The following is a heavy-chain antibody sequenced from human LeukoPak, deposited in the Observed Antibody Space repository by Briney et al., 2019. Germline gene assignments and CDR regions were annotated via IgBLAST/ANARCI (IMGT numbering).Heavy chain of an antibody. CDR1: GGSISSYY. D-gene: IGHD3-22*01. Sequence: SETLSLTCTVSGGSISSYYWSWIRRPPGKGLEWIGSIYYSGSTYYNPSLKSRVTISVDTSKNQFSLKLSSVTAADTAVYYCARSNYYDSSTAFDYWGQGTLVTVSS. J-gene: IGHJ4*02. CDR2: IYYSGST. V-gene: IGHV4-39*07. CDR3: ARSNYYDSSTAFDY.